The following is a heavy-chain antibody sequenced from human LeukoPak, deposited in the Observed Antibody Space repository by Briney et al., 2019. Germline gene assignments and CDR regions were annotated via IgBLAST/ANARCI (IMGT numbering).Heavy chain of an antibody. CDR1: GGSVSSGSYY. V-gene: IGHV4-61*01. Sequence: SETLSLTCTVSGGSVSSGSYYWSWIRQPPGKGLEWIGYIYYSGSTNYNPSLKSRVTISVDTSKNQFSLKLSSVTAADTAVYYCARTGGSYSGYFDYWGQGTLVIVSS. CDR3: ARTGGSYSGYFDY. J-gene: IGHJ4*02. D-gene: IGHD1-26*01. CDR2: IYYSGST.